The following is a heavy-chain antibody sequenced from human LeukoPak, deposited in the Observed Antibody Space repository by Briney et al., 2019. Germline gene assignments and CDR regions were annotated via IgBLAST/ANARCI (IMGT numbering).Heavy chain of an antibody. CDR3: AKLGQSGYNSYY. J-gene: IGHJ4*02. Sequence: GGPLRLSCAASGFTFSSYWMTWVRQAPGKGLEWVAVIPYDGSNKYYADSVKGRFTISRDNSKDTLYLQMNSLRAEDTAVYYCAKLGQSGYNSYYWGQGTLVTVSS. V-gene: IGHV3-30*18. CDR2: IPYDGSNK. D-gene: IGHD5-24*01. CDR1: GFTFSSYW.